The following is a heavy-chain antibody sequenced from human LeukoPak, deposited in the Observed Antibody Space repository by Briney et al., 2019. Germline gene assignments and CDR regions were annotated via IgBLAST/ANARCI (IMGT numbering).Heavy chain of an antibody. D-gene: IGHD6-19*01. Sequence: PGGSLRLSCAASGFTFSSYAITWVRQAPGKGLEWVSGISGSGGSTYYADSVKDRFTISRDTSKNTLYLQMNSLRAEDTAVYYCAKGYSSGWWGYYFDYWGQGTLVTVSS. J-gene: IGHJ4*02. CDR2: ISGSGGST. CDR3: AKGYSSGWWGYYFDY. CDR1: GFTFSSYA. V-gene: IGHV3-23*01.